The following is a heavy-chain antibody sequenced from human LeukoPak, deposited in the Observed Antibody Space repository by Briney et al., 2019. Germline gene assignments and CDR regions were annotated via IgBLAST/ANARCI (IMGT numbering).Heavy chain of an antibody. D-gene: IGHD3-9*01. Sequence: ASVKVSCKASGYTFTGYYMHWVRQAPGQGLEWMGWISADNGNTYYTQNFQGRVSMTTDTSTSTAYMEVRSLRSDDTAVFYCARVDILTGYYFFDSWGQGTLVTVSS. CDR3: ARVDILTGYYFFDS. CDR2: ISADNGNT. J-gene: IGHJ4*02. CDR1: GYTFTGYY. V-gene: IGHV1-18*04.